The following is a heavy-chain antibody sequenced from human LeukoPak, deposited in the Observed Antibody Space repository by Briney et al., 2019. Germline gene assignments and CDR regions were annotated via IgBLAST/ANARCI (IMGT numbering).Heavy chain of an antibody. CDR2: IYHSGST. CDR1: GGSISSSNW. D-gene: IGHD3-16*02. V-gene: IGHV4-4*02. Sequence: SETLCLTCAVSGGSISSSNWWSWVRQSPGKGLEWIGEIYHSGSTNYNPSLKTPVTISVDKSENQFYLNLSSVTAADTAVYYCARANIWGSFRFIDYWGQGTLVTVSS. J-gene: IGHJ4*02. CDR3: ARANIWGSFRFIDY.